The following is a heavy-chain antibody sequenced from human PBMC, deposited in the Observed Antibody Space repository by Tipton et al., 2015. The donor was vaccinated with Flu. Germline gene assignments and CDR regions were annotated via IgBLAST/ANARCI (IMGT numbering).Heavy chain of an antibody. J-gene: IGHJ4*02. V-gene: IGHV4-4*02. CDR2: IYHGGTT. CDR1: GGSISSGNW. CDR3: AAHKGGGSYFDY. Sequence: TLSLTCAVSGGSISSGNWWSWVRQSPGKGLEWIGEIYHGGTTNYNPSLKSRVTISLDKSKNQFSLKLTSVTAADTAMYYCAAHKGGGSYFDYWGQGILVTVSS. D-gene: IGHD1-26*01.